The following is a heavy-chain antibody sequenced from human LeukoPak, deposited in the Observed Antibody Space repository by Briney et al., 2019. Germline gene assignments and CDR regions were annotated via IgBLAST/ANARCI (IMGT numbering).Heavy chain of an antibody. CDR2: INHSGGT. D-gene: IGHD3-9*01. J-gene: IGHJ4*02. Sequence: SETLSLTCAVYGGSFSGYYWSWIRQPPGKGLEWIGEINHSGGTNYNPSLKSRVTISVDTSKNQFSLKLSSVTAADTAVYYCARGREDYDILTGYYKGDFFDYWGQGTLVTVSS. V-gene: IGHV4-34*01. CDR1: GGSFSGYY. CDR3: ARGREDYDILTGYYKGDFFDY.